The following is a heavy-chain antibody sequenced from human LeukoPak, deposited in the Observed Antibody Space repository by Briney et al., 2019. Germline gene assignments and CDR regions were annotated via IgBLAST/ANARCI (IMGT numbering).Heavy chain of an antibody. Sequence: PGGSLRLSCAASGFTFSSYAMSPGRLAPGKGLEWVSAISGSGGSTYYADSVKGRFTISRDNSKNTLYLQMNSLRAEDTAVYYCAKDQGYYDFWSGFDYWGQGTLVTVSS. J-gene: IGHJ4*02. CDR2: ISGSGGST. D-gene: IGHD3-3*01. CDR3: AKDQGYYDFWSGFDY. V-gene: IGHV3-23*01. CDR1: GFTFSSYA.